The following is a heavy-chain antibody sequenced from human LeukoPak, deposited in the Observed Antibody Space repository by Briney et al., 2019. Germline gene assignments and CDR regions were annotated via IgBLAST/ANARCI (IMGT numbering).Heavy chain of an antibody. Sequence: SETLSLTCTVSGGSISSYYWSWIRQPPGKGLEWIWYIYYSGSTNYNPSLKSRVTISVDTSKNQFSLKLSSVTAADTAVYYCARVGSSGWSRGGDYWYFDLWGRGTLVTVSS. CDR3: ARVGSSGWSRGGDYWYFDL. V-gene: IGHV4-59*01. D-gene: IGHD6-19*01. CDR1: GGSISSYY. J-gene: IGHJ2*01. CDR2: IYYSGST.